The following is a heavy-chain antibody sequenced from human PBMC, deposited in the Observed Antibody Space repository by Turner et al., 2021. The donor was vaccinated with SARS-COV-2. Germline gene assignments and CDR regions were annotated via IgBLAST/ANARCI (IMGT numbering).Heavy chain of an antibody. CDR1: GFTFSKSW. V-gene: IGHV3-7*03. D-gene: IGHD5-12*01. J-gene: IGHJ6*02. CDR2: IKEDGSEK. CDR3: ARSSVDSGYEDDYYYYYGMDV. Sequence: EVQPVESGGGLVQAGGSLRLSCGACGFTFSKSWMSWVSQAPGKGLKWMSNIKEDGSEKYCVDSVKGRFTISRDNAKNSLYPQMNSLRAEDTAVYYCARSSVDSGYEDDYYYYYGMDVWGQGTTVTVSS.